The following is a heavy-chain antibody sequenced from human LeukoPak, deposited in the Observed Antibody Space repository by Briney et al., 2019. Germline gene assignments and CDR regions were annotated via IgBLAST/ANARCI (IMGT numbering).Heavy chain of an antibody. Sequence: GRSLRLSCAASGFTFSSYGMHWVRQAPRKGLEGVAVIWYDGSNKYYADSVKGRFTLSRDNSKNTLYLQMNSLRAEDTAVYYWARAGRWLAPGGVEYWGQGDLVTVSS. V-gene: IGHV3-33*01. J-gene: IGHJ4*02. CDR1: GFTFSSYG. CDR2: IWYDGSNK. CDR3: ARAGRWLAPGGVEY. D-gene: IGHD6-19*01.